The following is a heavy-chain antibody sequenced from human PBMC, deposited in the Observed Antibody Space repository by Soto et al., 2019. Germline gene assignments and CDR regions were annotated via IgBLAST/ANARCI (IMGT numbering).Heavy chain of an antibody. V-gene: IGHV3-53*01. CDR2: IYSGGST. CDR3: AKDQYYDSSGYYRKSFFVY. Sequence: GGSLRLSCAASGFTVSSKYMSWVRQAPGKGLEWVSVIYSGGSTYYADSAKGRFTISRDNSKNTLYLQMNSLRAEDTAVYYCAKDQYYDSSGYYRKSFFVYWCQGTLVTVSS. D-gene: IGHD3-22*01. J-gene: IGHJ4*02. CDR1: GFTVSSKY.